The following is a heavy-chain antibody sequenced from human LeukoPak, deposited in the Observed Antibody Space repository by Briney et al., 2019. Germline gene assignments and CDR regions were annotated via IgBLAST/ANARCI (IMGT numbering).Heavy chain of an antibody. Sequence: SETLSLTCALFGGSFSGYYWSWIRQPPGKGLEWIGEINLSGSTNYNPSLKSRVTISVDTSKKQFSLKQSSVTAADTAVYYCARAIFYGSGSYYYYYYGMDVWGQGTTVTVSS. V-gene: IGHV4-34*01. CDR1: GGSFSGYY. CDR2: INLSGST. D-gene: IGHD3-10*01. J-gene: IGHJ6*02. CDR3: ARAIFYGSGSYYYYYYGMDV.